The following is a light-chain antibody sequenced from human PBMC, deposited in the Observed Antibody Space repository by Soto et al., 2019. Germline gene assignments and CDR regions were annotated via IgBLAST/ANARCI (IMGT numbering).Light chain of an antibody. CDR2: RAS. CDR1: QSINVW. Sequence: IPMTQSPSTLSASVGDRVTITCRASQSINVWLAWYQQKPGKAPKLLIYRASSLQSGVPSRFSGSGSGTEFTLAISSLQPDDFATYYCQQYNSHLWTFGQGTKVEIK. J-gene: IGKJ1*01. CDR3: QQYNSHLWT. V-gene: IGKV1-5*03.